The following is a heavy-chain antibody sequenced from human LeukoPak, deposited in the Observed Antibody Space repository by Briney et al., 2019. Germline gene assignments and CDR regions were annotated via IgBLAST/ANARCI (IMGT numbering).Heavy chain of an antibody. J-gene: IGHJ4*02. D-gene: IGHD7-27*01. CDR2: TSYDGTNK. CDR1: GLTFSDYG. CDR3: TKGVLGRTQSVSAGLDH. Sequence: PGRSLRLSCAASGLTFSDYGMHCVRQAPGKGLEWVTVTSYDGTNKYYADSVKGRFTISRDNSRNTLYLQMNSLRVEDTAVYYCTKGVLGRTQSVSAGLDHWGQGTLVTVSS. V-gene: IGHV3-30*18.